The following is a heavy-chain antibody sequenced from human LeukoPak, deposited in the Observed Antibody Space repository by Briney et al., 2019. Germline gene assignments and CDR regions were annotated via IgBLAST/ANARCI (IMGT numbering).Heavy chain of an antibody. D-gene: IGHD2-15*01. V-gene: IGHV3-23*01. Sequence: PGGSLRLSCAASGFTFSSYAMSWVRQAPGKGLEWVSAISGNGGTTFYADSVKGRFTFSRDNTKNSLYLQMNSLRAEDTAIYYCARDHVVDGLVFDYWGQGALVTVSS. CDR3: ARDHVVDGLVFDY. J-gene: IGHJ4*02. CDR1: GFTFSSYA. CDR2: ISGNGGTT.